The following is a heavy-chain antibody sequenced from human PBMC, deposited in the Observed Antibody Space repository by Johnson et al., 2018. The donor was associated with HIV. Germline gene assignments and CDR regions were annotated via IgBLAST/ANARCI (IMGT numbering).Heavy chain of an antibody. CDR2: ISNSGSTR. D-gene: IGHD3-22*01. CDR1: GFSLSDYY. V-gene: IGHV3-11*04. J-gene: IGHJ3*02. CDR3: AREGDSSGAGAFDI. Sequence: QVQLVESGGGLVKAGGSLRLSCAASGFSLSDYYMNWIRQAPGKGLEWVSYISNSGSTRYYADSVKGRFTISRDNAENSLYLQMNSLRAEDTAVYYCAREGDSSGAGAFDIWGQGTMVTVSS.